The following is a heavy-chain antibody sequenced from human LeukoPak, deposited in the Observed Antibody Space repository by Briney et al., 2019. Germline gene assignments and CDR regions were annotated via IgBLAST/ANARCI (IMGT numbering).Heavy chain of an antibody. CDR3: ARGYSYYFDY. J-gene: IGHJ4*02. CDR1: GGSINSYY. D-gene: IGHD5-18*01. CDR2: IYSSGST. Sequence: SATLSLTCTVSGGSINSYYWSWIRQPPGKGLEWIGYIYSSGSTNYNPSLKSRVTISVDTSKNQFSLKLSSVTAADTAVYYCARGYSYYFDYWGQGTLVTVSS. V-gene: IGHV4-59*12.